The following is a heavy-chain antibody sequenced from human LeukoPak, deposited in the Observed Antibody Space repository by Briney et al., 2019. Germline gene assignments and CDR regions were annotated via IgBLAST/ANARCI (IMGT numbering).Heavy chain of an antibody. CDR1: GFTFSSHG. D-gene: IGHD2-8*02. V-gene: IGHV3-23*01. CDR2: ITGSGANA. Sequence: GETLRLFCAASGFTFSSHGMNWVRQAPGKGLEWVSGITGSGANAYYAASVKGRSTISRDNSRNTLYLQMNSLRAEDTAIYYCATYRQVLLPFESWGQGTLVTVSS. CDR3: ATYRQVLLPFES. J-gene: IGHJ4*02.